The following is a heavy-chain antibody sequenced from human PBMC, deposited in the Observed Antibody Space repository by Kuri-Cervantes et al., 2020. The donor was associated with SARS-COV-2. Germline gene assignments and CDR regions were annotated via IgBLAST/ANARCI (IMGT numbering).Heavy chain of an antibody. Sequence: ASVKVSCKASGYTFTTSDINWVRQATGQGLEWMGWMNPDTGNAGYAQKFQGRVTMTRITSTSTAYMELSSLRFEDSAVYYCARDSGDWNPDGFDIWGQGTMLTVSS. CDR3: ARDSGDWNPDGFDI. CDR1: GYTFTTSD. D-gene: IGHD1-1*01. V-gene: IGHV1-8*02. CDR2: MNPDTGNA. J-gene: IGHJ3*02.